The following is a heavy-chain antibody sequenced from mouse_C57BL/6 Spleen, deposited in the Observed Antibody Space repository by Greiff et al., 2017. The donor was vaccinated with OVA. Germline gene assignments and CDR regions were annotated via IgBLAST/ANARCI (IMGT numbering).Heavy chain of an antibody. Sequence: QVTLKESGPGILQPSQTLSLTCSFSGFSLSTFGMGVGWIRQPSGKGLEWLAHIWWDDDKYYNPALKSRLTISKDTSKNQVFLKIANVDTADTATYYCARIAIYYGNGTFYFDYWGQGTTLTVSS. CDR3: ARIAIYYGNGTFYFDY. V-gene: IGHV8-8*01. CDR2: IWWDDDK. CDR1: GFSLSTFGMG. D-gene: IGHD2-1*01. J-gene: IGHJ2*01.